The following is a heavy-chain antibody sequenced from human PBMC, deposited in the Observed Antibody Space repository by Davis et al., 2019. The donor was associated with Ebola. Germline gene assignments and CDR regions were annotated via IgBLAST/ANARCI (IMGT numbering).Heavy chain of an antibody. J-gene: IGHJ3*02. CDR1: VITFSSYA. V-gene: IGHV3-23*01. Sequence: GGSLRLSCTDSVITFSSYAMTWVRQAPGKGLEWVSAISGSGGSTYYADSVKGRFTISRDNAKNSLYLQLNSLRAEDTALYHCARGAPHTDYPYAFDIWGQGTKITVSS. CDR3: ARGAPHTDYPYAFDI. D-gene: IGHD4-11*01. CDR2: ISGSGGST.